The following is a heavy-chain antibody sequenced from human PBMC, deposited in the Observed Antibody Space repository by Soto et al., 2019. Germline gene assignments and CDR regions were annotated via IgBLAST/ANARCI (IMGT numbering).Heavy chain of an antibody. J-gene: IGHJ5*02. V-gene: IGHV4-34*01. CDR3: ARGGPYYYDRIRNWFDP. CDR2: INHSGST. CDR1: GGSFSGYY. Sequence: PSETLSLTCAVYGGSFSGYYWSLIRQPPGKGLEWIGEINHSGSTNYNPSLKSRVTISVDTSKKQFSLKLSSVTDEDTAVYYCARGGPYYYDRIRNWFDPWGQGTLVTVSS. D-gene: IGHD3-22*01.